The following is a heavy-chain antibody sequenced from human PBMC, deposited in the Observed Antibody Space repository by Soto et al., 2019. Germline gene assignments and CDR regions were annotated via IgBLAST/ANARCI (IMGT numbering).Heavy chain of an antibody. V-gene: IGHV1-46*03. D-gene: IGHD2-2*01. CDR3: AMRSTEGAYYYMDV. CDR1: GFTFTSYY. J-gene: IGHJ6*03. CDR2: INPAGGTT. Sequence: QVQLVQSGTEVKKPGASVKVSCKASGFTFTSYYMHWVRQAPGQGLEWMGIINPAGGTTTYAQSFQGKVTMPRDTSTSTVYMELSSLRSEDTAVYYCAMRSTEGAYYYMDVGGQGTTVTVSS.